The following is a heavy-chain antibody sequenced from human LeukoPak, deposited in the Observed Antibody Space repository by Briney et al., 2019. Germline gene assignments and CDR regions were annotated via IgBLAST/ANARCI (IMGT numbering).Heavy chain of an antibody. CDR3: ASAVPKTYYFDY. D-gene: IGHD4-17*01. CDR2: INHSGST. Sequence: SETLSLTCAVYGGSFSGYYWSWIRQPPGKGLEWIGEINHSGSTNYSPSLKSRVTISVDTSKNQFSLKLSSLTAADTAVYYCASAVPKTYYFDYWGQGTLVTVSS. J-gene: IGHJ4*02. CDR1: GGSFSGYY. V-gene: IGHV4-34*01.